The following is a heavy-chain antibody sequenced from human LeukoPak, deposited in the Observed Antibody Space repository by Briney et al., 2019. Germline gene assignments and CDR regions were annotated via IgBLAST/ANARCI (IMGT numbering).Heavy chain of an antibody. D-gene: IGHD3-16*01. CDR3: ARDGGARTPWAFDI. CDR2: ISGSSNTL. Sequence: TGGSLRLSCAASGLTFSSYSMNWVRQAPGKGLEWVSYISGSSNTLYYADSLKGRFTISRDNAKNSLYLQMNTLRAEDTADCARDGGARTPWAFDIWGQGTMVTVSS. CDR1: GLTFSSYS. V-gene: IGHV3-48*04. J-gene: IGHJ3*02.